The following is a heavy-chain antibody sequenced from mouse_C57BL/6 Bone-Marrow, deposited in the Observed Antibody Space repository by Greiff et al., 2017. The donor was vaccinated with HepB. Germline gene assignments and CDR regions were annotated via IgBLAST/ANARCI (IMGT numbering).Heavy chain of an antibody. Sequence: VQLQQSGAELVKPGASVKISCKASGYAFSSYWMNWVKQRPGKGLEWIGQIYPGDGDTNYNGKFKGKATLTADKSSSTAYMQLSSLTSEDSAVYFCARSRVIYDGYPLGFDVWGTGTTVTVSS. J-gene: IGHJ1*03. V-gene: IGHV1-80*01. CDR2: IYPGDGDT. CDR1: GYAFSSYW. CDR3: ARSRVIYDGYPLGFDV. D-gene: IGHD2-3*01.